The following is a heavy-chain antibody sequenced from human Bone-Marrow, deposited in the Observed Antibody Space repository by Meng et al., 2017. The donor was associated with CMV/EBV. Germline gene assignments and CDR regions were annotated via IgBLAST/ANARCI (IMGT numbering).Heavy chain of an antibody. CDR2: ISAYNGNT. J-gene: IGHJ6*02. CDR1: GYTFTSYG. D-gene: IGHD1-26*01. CDR3: ARDSQVGATWYYYYGMDV. Sequence: ASVKVSCKASGYTFTSYGISWVRQAPGQGLEWMGWISAYNGNTNYAQKLQGRVTMTTDTSTSTAYMELRSLRSDDTAVYYCARDSQVGATWYYYYGMDVWGQGTTVTVSS. V-gene: IGHV1-18*01.